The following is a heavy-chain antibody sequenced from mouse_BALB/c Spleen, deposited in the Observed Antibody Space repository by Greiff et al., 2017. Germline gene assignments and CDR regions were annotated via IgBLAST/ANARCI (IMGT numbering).Heavy chain of an antibody. CDR1: GFSLTSYG. CDR2: IWAGGST. D-gene: IGHD1-1*01. Sequence: VQLQESGPGLVAPSQSLSITCTVSGFSLTSYGVHWVRQPPGKGLEWLGVIWAGGSTNYNSALMSRLSISKDNSKSQVFLKMNSLQTDDTAMYYCARGLTTVVATRNYFDYWGQGTTLTVSA. V-gene: IGHV2-9*02. J-gene: IGHJ2*01. CDR3: ARGLTTVVATRNYFDY.